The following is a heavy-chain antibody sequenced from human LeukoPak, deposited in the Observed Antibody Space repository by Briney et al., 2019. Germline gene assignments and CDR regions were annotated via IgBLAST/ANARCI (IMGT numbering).Heavy chain of an antibody. Sequence: ASVKVSCKASGGTSSNYAISWVRQAPGQGLEWMGGIIPIFGPANYAQKFQGRVTFTADESTSTAYMELSSLRSEDTAVYYCARGSDYYDSSGYYDAGDYWGQGTLVTVSS. D-gene: IGHD3-22*01. CDR3: ARGSDYYDSSGYYDAGDY. CDR1: GGTSSNYA. V-gene: IGHV1-69*13. CDR2: IIPIFGPA. J-gene: IGHJ4*02.